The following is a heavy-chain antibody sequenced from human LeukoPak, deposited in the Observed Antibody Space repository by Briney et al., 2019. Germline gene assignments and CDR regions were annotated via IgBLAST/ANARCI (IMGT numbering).Heavy chain of an antibody. CDR2: ISAYNGNT. D-gene: IGHD2-15*01. CDR3: ARVPYCSGGSCYSRFDP. CDR1: GYTFTSYG. V-gene: IGHV1-18*01. J-gene: IGHJ5*02. Sequence: ASVKVSCKASGYTFTSYGISWVRQAPGQGLEWMGWISAYNGNTNYAQKLQGRVTMTTDTSTSTAYMELRSLRSDDTAVYYCARVPYCSGGSCYSRFDPWGQGTLVTVSS.